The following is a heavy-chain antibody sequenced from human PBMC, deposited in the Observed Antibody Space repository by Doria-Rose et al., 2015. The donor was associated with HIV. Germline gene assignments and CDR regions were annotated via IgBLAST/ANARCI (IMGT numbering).Heavy chain of an antibody. Sequence: SGFPFSSYEMNWVRQAPGKGLEWVSYITSSDTAIFYADSVKGRFTISRDNAKNSLYLQMNSLRIEDTAGYYCARERVESDYYYYGMDVWGQGTTVIVSS. CDR3: ARERVESDYYYYGMDV. V-gene: IGHV3-48*03. CDR2: ITSSDTAI. J-gene: IGHJ6*02. CDR1: GFPFSSYE. D-gene: IGHD3-3*01.